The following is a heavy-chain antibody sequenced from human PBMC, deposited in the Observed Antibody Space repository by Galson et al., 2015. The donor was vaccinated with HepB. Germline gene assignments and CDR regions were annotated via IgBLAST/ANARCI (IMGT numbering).Heavy chain of an antibody. V-gene: IGHV3-23*01. CDR3: ARDSGSGASQD. J-gene: IGHJ4*02. Sequence: SLRLSCAASGFTFSNYAMSWVRQAPGKGLEWISSISGSAYSTYYADSVKGRFFISRDNSKNTLYLHMNSLRAEDTAVYYCARDSGSGASQDWGQGTLVTVSS. CDR2: ISGSAYST. D-gene: IGHD3-3*01. CDR1: GFTFSNYA.